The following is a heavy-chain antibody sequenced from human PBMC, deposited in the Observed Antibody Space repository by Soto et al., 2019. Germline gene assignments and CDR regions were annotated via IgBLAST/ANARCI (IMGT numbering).Heavy chain of an antibody. CDR2: IHGTRSII. CDR3: ARDARNADYDY. CDR1: GFTFSTHA. V-gene: IGHV3-48*02. Sequence: EVQLVESGGGLVQPGGSLRLSGAVSGFTFSTHAMNWVRQAPGKGLEWVAYIHGTRSIIYYADSVKGRFTISRDNAKNSLFLQMDSLRDEDTAVYYCARDARNADYDYWGQGTLVTVSS. J-gene: IGHJ4*02. D-gene: IGHD3-16*01.